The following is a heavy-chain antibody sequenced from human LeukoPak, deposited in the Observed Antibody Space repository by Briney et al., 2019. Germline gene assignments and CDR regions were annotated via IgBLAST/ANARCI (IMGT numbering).Heavy chain of an antibody. CDR3: ANRYYVSAWYYFGY. CDR2: ISASGTGT. Sequence: GGSLRLSCAASGFTFSSYTMTWVRQAPGKGLEWVSAISASGTGTYYADSVKGRFTISRDNSKNTLYLQMNSLRAEDTAVYYCANRYYVSAWYYFGYWGQGTLVTVSS. CDR1: GFTFSSYT. V-gene: IGHV3-23*01. D-gene: IGHD6-19*01. J-gene: IGHJ4*02.